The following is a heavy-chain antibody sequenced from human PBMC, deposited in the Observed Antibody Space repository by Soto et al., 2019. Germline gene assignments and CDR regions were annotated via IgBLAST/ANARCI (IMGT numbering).Heavy chain of an antibody. CDR2: ISAYSGNT. CDR3: ARDGTHYYGSGDY. CDR1: GYTFLSYG. Sequence: QVQLVQSGAEVKKPGASVKVSCKASGYTFLSYGISWVRQAPGQGLEWMGWISAYSGNTNYSQKLQGRVTMTTDTTTSTAYIERRSLRSDDTAVYYCARDGTHYYGSGDYWGQGTLVTVSS. D-gene: IGHD3-10*01. V-gene: IGHV1-18*04. J-gene: IGHJ4*02.